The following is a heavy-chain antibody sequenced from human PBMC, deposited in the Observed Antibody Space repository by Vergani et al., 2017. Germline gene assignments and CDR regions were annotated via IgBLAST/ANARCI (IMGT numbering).Heavy chain of an antibody. CDR1: GGSISTYY. V-gene: IGHV4-59*01. Sequence: QVRLQESGPGLVKPSETLSLNCTVSGGSISTYYWSWIRQPPGKGLEWIGYIYGSASTIYNPSLKSRVNITVDTSKNQFSLELISVTAADTAVYYCARATDYYYYMDVWGKGTTVTVSS. J-gene: IGHJ6*03. CDR2: IYGSAST. CDR3: ARATDYYYYMDV. D-gene: IGHD4-11*01.